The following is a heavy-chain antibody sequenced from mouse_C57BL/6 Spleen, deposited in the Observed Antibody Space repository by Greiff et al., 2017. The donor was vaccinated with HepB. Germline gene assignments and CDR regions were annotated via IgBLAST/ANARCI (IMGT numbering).Heavy chain of an antibody. Sequence: EVQLQESGPGLVKPSQSLSLTCSVTGYSITSGYYWNWIRQFPGNKLEWMGYISYDGSNNYNPSLKNRISIPRDTSKNQLFLKWNSVTTEDTATYYCARGKGYFDVWGTGTTVTVSS. CDR3: ARGKGYFDV. CDR1: GYSITSGYY. V-gene: IGHV3-6*01. CDR2: ISYDGSN. J-gene: IGHJ1*03.